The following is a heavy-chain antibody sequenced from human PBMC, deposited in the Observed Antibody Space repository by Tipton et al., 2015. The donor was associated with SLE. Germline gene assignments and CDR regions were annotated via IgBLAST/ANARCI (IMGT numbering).Heavy chain of an antibody. CDR3: ARSEMATITY. CDR1: GFTVGSHW. Sequence: GSLRLSCAASGFTVGSHWMHWVRQAPGKGLVSVSRISADGSRIDYADSVKGRFTISRDNAKNTLYLQMNSLRAEDTAVYYCARSEMATITYWGQGTLVTVSS. D-gene: IGHD5-24*01. J-gene: IGHJ4*02. CDR2: ISADGSRI. V-gene: IGHV3-74*01.